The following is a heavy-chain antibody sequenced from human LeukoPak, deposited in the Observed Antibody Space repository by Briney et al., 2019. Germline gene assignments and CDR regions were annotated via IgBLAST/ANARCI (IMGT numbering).Heavy chain of an antibody. D-gene: IGHD3-10*01. CDR3: AKASMGVRGVIITYFDY. Sequence: GGTLRLSCAASGVTFSSYGMSWVRQAPGQGLEWVSAISGSGGSTYYADSVKGRFTISRDNSKNTLYLQMNSLRAEDTAVYYCAKASMGVRGVIITYFDYWGQGTLVTVSS. CDR2: ISGSGGST. J-gene: IGHJ4*02. CDR1: GVTFSSYG. V-gene: IGHV3-23*01.